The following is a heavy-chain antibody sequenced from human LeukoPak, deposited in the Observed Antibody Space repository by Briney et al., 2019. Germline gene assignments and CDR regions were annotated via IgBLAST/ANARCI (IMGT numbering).Heavy chain of an antibody. J-gene: IGHJ4*02. D-gene: IGHD5-24*01. CDR1: GVSTSSYY. CDR3: ARHLDGYKDY. V-gene: IGHV4-59*01. CDR2: IYYSGST. Sequence: PSETLSLTCTVSGVSTSSYYWSWIRQPPGKRLEWIGYIYYSGSTNYNASLKSRVTISIDTSKNQFSLKLSSVTAADTAVYYCARHLDGYKDYWGQGTLVTVSS.